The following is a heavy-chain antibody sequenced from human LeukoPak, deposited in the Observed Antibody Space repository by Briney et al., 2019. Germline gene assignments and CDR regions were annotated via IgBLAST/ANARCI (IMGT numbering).Heavy chain of an antibody. Sequence: SETLSLTCTVSGGSISSYYWSWIRQPAGKGLEWIGRIYTSGSTNYNPSLKSRVTMSVDTSKNQFSLKLSSVTAADTAVYYCARDRPYYDFWSGYSNYYYYYMDVWGKETTVTVSS. D-gene: IGHD3-3*01. CDR3: ARDRPYYDFWSGYSNYYYYYMDV. V-gene: IGHV4-4*07. J-gene: IGHJ6*03. CDR2: IYTSGST. CDR1: GGSISSYY.